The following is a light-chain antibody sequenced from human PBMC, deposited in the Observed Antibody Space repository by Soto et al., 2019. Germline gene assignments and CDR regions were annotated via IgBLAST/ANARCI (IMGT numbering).Light chain of an antibody. CDR1: QTIGSN. CDR2: DAS. V-gene: IGKV3-15*01. J-gene: IGKJ2*01. Sequence: EIVMTQSPATLSVSPGERATLSCRASQTIGSNLAWYQHKPGQAPRLLIYDASTRATGIAARFSGSGSGTEFTLTISSLQSEDFAVYSCQQYNNWTLYTFGQGTKLEIK. CDR3: QQYNNWTLYT.